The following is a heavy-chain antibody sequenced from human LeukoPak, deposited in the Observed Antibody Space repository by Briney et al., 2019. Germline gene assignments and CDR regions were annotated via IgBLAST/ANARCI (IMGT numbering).Heavy chain of an antibody. J-gene: IGHJ3*02. V-gene: IGHV4-59*01. D-gene: IGHD3-3*01. CDR3: AKNKYYDFWSGYYPIPVAFDI. Sequence: PSETLSLTCTVSGGSISSYYWSWIRQPPGKGLEWIGYIYYSGSTNYNPSLKSRVTISVDTSKNQFSLKLSSVTAADTAVYYCAKNKYYDFWSGYYPIPVAFDIWGQGTMVTVSS. CDR2: IYYSGST. CDR1: GGSISSYY.